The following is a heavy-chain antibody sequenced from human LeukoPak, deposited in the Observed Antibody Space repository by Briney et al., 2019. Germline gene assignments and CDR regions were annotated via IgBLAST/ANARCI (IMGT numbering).Heavy chain of an antibody. V-gene: IGHV4-30-2*01. CDR2: IYHSGST. Sequence: SETLSLTCTVSGGSISSGGYYWSWIRQPPGKGLEWIGYIYHSGSTYYNPSLKSRVTISVDRSKNQFSLKLSSVTAADTAVYYCAREFGNSSPIYYNWFDPWGQGTLVTVSS. J-gene: IGHJ5*02. CDR3: AREFGNSSPIYYNWFDP. D-gene: IGHD6-13*01. CDR1: GGSISSGGYY.